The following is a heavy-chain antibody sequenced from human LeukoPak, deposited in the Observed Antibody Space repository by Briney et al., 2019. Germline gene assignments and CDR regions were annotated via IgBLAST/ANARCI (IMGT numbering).Heavy chain of an antibody. V-gene: IGHV4-39*07. D-gene: IGHD3-3*01. Sequence: SETLSLTCTVSGDSVTSSTYYWGWIRQPPGKGLEWIGTIYHGESTYYNPSLKSRVTISVDTSKNQFSLKLSSVTAADTAVYYCARFQSGYPYDYWGQGTLVTVSS. CDR2: IYHGEST. CDR3: ARFQSGYPYDY. CDR1: GDSVTSSTYY. J-gene: IGHJ4*02.